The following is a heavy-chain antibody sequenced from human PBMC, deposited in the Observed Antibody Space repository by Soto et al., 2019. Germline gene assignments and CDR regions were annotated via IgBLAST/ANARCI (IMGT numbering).Heavy chain of an antibody. V-gene: IGHV4-4*02. CDR1: GGSIISSNW. CDR3: ARRDWSGSTSHFYFDY. Sequence: PSGTLSLTCAVSGGSIISSNWWNWVRQPPGKGLEWIGEIYHSGSTYYKPSLKSRVAMSVDTSKNQLSLKLTSATAADTAVYYCARRDWSGSTSHFYFDYWGQGVLVTVSS. J-gene: IGHJ4*02. D-gene: IGHD3-9*01. CDR2: IYHSGST.